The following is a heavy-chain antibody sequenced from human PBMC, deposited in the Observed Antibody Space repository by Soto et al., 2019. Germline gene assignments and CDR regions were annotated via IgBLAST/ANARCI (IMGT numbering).Heavy chain of an antibody. J-gene: IGHJ4*02. CDR1: GFTFSSYA. V-gene: IGHV3-23*01. CDR2: ISGSGAST. CDR3: AKEAHLAYFDY. Sequence: EVQLLESGGGLVQHGGSLRLSCAASGFTFSSYAMSWVRQAPGKGLEWVSTISGSGASTYYADSVKGRFTISRDISKDTLYLQMNSLRAEDTAVYYCAKEAHLAYFDYWGQGTLVTVSS.